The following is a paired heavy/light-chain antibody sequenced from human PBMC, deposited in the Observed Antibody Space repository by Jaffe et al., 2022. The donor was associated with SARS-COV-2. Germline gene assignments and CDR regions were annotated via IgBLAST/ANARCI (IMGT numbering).Heavy chain of an antibody. CDR2: IHWDTNK. Sequence: QITLKESGPTLVKPTQTLTLTCTFSGFSLNTDGMTVGWIRQPPGRALEWLALIHWDTNKHYSPSLKNRLTITRDTSKNQVVLTMTNMDPVDTATYYCAHRRRVSSNWFTFDYWGPGILVTVSS. J-gene: IGHJ4*02. V-gene: IGHV2-5*02. CDR3: AHRRRVSSNWFTFDY. D-gene: IGHD6-13*01. CDR1: GFSLNTDGMT.
Light chain of an antibody. CDR3: QQYYVIPIT. V-gene: IGKV4-1*01. CDR1: QSVLFSSNNKNY. J-gene: IGKJ5*01. Sequence: DIVMTQSPDSLAVSLGERATINCKSSQSVLFSSNNKNYLAWYQQKPGQPPKLLIYWASIRESGVPDRFTGSGSGTDFTLTISSLQAEDVAVYYCQQYYVIPITFGQGTRLEIK. CDR2: WAS.